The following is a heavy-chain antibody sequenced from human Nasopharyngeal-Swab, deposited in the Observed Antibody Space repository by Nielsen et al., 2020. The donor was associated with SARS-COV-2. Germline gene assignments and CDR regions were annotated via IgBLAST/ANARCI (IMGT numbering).Heavy chain of an antibody. CDR3: ARDPVVLRWFGDGGWFDP. CDR2: INAGNGNT. D-gene: IGHD3-10*01. Sequence: ASVQVSCKASGYTFTSYAMHWVRQAPGQRLEWMGWINAGNGNTKYSQKFQGRVTITRDTSASTAYMELSSLRSEDTAVYYCARDPVVLRWFGDGGWFDPWGQGTLVTVSS. V-gene: IGHV1-3*01. CDR1: GYTFTSYA. J-gene: IGHJ5*02.